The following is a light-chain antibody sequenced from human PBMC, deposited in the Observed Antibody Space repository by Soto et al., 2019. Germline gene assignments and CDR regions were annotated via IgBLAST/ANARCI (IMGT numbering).Light chain of an antibody. Sequence: DIQMTQSPSTLSASVGDRVTITCRPSQTISSWLAWYQQKPGRAPNLLIYDASSLESGVPSRFSGSGSGTEFTLTISCLQPDDFATYYCQQYSRYPWTFGQGTKVEIK. V-gene: IGKV1-5*01. CDR2: DAS. CDR1: QTISSW. CDR3: QQYSRYPWT. J-gene: IGKJ1*01.